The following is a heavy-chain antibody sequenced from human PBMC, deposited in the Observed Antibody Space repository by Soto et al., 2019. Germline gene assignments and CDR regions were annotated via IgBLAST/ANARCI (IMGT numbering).Heavy chain of an antibody. CDR2: IYYSGST. Sequence: QVQLQESGPGLVKPSQTLSLTCTVSGGSISSGDYYWSWIRQPPGKGLEWIGYIYYSGSTYYNPSLKXXVXIXXDTSKNQFSLKLSSVTAADTAVYYCARLALQALDYWGQGTLVTVSS. V-gene: IGHV4-30-4*01. J-gene: IGHJ4*02. CDR1: GGSISSGDYY. CDR3: ARLALQALDY.